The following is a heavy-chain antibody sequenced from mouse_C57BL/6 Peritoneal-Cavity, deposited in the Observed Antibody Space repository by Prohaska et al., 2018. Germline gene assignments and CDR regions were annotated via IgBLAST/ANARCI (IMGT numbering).Heavy chain of an antibody. J-gene: IGHJ4*01. CDR3: ACNYDAMDY. Sequence: QVQLQQPGAELVRPGSSVKLSCKASGYTFTSYWMDWVKQRPGQGLECIGNIYPSDSETHYNQKFKDKATLTVDKSSSTAYMQLSSLTSEDSAVYYCACNYDAMDYWGQGTSVTVSS. V-gene: IGHV1-61*01. CDR2: IYPSDSET. CDR1: GYTFTSYW. D-gene: IGHD2-1*01.